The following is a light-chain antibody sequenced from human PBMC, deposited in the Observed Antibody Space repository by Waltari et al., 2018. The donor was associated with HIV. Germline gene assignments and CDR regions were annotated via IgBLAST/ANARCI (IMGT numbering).Light chain of an antibody. V-gene: IGLV2-14*01. J-gene: IGLJ2*01. CDR3: SSYTVTNTRVV. Sequence: QSALTQPASVSGSPGPSITISCTGTSSDVGDYNYVSWYQQHPGKAPKLLIDEVSTRPSGFPNRFSGSKSGNSASLTISGLQGEDEAAYYCSSYTVTNTRVVFGGGTKLTVL. CDR1: SSDVGDYNY. CDR2: EVS.